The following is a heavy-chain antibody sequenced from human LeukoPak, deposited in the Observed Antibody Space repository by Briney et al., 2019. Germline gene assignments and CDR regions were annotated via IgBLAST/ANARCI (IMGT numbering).Heavy chain of an antibody. J-gene: IGHJ4*02. D-gene: IGHD3-3*01. Sequence: PSETLSLTCTVSGASISGYYWSWIRQPPGKGLEWIGEINHSGSTNYNPSLKSRVTISVDTSKNQFSLKLSSVTAADTAVYYCARVPYYDFWSGFPNFDYWGQGTLVTVSS. CDR1: GASISGYY. CDR3: ARVPYYDFWSGFPNFDY. CDR2: INHSGST. V-gene: IGHV4-34*01.